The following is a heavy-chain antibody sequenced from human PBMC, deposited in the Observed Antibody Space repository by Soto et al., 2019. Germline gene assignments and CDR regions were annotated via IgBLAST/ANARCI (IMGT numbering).Heavy chain of an antibody. D-gene: IGHD2-15*01. CDR1: GGSISSYY. CDR3: ARGYCSGGRCYPYLDY. J-gene: IGHJ4*02. CDR2: IYYSGST. V-gene: IGHV4-59*01. Sequence: SETLSLTCTVSGGSISSYYWSWIRQPPGKGLEWIGYIYYSGSTNYNPSLKSRVTISVDTSKNQFSLKLSSVTAADTAVYYCARGYCSGGRCYPYLDYWGQGTLVTVSS.